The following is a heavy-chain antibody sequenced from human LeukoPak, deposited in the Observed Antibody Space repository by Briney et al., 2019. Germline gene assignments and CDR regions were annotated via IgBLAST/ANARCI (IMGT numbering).Heavy chain of an antibody. Sequence: GASVKVSCKTSGYLFTTYGISWVRQAPGQGLEWMGWISGYSGKTNYAQKLQDGVTMTTDTSTSTAYMELRSLRSDDTAVYYCARGTYYYGSGSYYLDYWGQGTLVTVSS. J-gene: IGHJ4*02. V-gene: IGHV1-18*01. CDR2: ISGYSGKT. D-gene: IGHD3-10*01. CDR3: ARGTYYYGSGSYYLDY. CDR1: GYLFTTYG.